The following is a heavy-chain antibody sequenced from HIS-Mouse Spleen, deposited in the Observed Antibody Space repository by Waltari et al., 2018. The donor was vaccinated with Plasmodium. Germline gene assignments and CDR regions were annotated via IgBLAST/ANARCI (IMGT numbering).Heavy chain of an antibody. CDR1: GFTFSSYW. J-gene: IGHJ2*01. CDR3: ASSWYWYFDL. Sequence: VQLVESGGGLVQPGGSLRLSCAASGFTFSSYWMSWVRQAPGKGLEWVANIKQDGSQKYHVASVKGRFTISRDNAKNSLYLQMNSLRAEDTAVYYCASSWYWYFDLWGRGTLVTVSS. CDR2: IKQDGSQK. D-gene: IGHD6-13*01. V-gene: IGHV3-7*01.